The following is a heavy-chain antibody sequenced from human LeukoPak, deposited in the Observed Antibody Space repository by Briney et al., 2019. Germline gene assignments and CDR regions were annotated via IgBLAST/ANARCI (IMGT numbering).Heavy chain of an antibody. V-gene: IGHV1-46*01. Sequence: GASVKVSCKASGYIFTSYYMHWVRQAPGQGLEWMGIINPSGGSTSYAQKFQGRVTMTRDTSTSTVYMELSSLRSEDTAVYYCARHTAYCSSTSCYYYYFGMDVWGQGTTVTVSS. D-gene: IGHD2-2*01. CDR3: ARHTAYCSSTSCYYYYFGMDV. CDR1: GYIFTSYY. CDR2: INPSGGST. J-gene: IGHJ6*02.